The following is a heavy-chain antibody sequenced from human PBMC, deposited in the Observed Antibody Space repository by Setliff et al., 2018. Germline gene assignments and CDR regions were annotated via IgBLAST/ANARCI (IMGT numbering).Heavy chain of an antibody. V-gene: IGHV3-23*01. CDR1: GFTFSSYA. D-gene: IGHD3-10*01. CDR2: ISGSAGST. CDR3: AKNGFGVVALGVNNWFDP. J-gene: IGHJ5*02. Sequence: GGFLRLSCAASGFTFSSYAMSWVRQAPGKGLEWVSGISGSAGSTYYADSVKGRFTISRDNSKNTLYLQMNSLRAEDTAVYYCAKNGFGVVALGVNNWFDPWGQGTLVTVSS.